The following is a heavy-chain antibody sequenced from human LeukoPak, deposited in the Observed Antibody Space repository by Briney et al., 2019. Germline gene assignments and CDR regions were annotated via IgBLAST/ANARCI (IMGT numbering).Heavy chain of an antibody. CDR3: ARRLWLGAFDI. V-gene: IGHV1-18*01. CDR1: GYTFTSYG. CDR2: ISVYNGNT. J-gene: IGHJ3*02. Sequence: ASGKVSCKASGYTFTSYGISWVRQAPGQGIGWVGWISVYNGNTNYAQKLQGRVTMTTDTSTSTAYMELRSLRSDDTAVYYCARRLWLGAFDIWGQGTMVTVSS. D-gene: IGHD3-9*01.